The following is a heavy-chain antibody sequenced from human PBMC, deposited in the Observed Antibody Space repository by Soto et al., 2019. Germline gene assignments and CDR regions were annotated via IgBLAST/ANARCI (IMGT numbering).Heavy chain of an antibody. CDR1: GFTFSSYA. CDR2: ISGSGGST. Sequence: GGSLRLSCAASGFTFSSYAMSWVRQAPGKGLEWVSAISGSGGSTYYADSVKGRFTISRDNSKNTLYLQMNSLRAEDTAVYYCAKEGRYSSNWYLFNYFDYWGQGTLVPVSA. J-gene: IGHJ4*02. CDR3: AKEGRYSSNWYLFNYFDY. D-gene: IGHD6-13*01. V-gene: IGHV3-23*01.